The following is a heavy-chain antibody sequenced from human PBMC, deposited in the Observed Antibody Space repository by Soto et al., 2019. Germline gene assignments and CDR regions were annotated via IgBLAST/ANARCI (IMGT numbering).Heavy chain of an antibody. CDR2: IWYDGSNK. CDR1: GFTFSSYG. V-gene: IGHV3-33*01. Sequence: GGSLRLSCAASGFTFSSYGMHWVRQAPGKGLEWVAVIWYDGSNKYYADSVKGRFTISRDNSKNTLYLQMNSLRAEDTAVYYCARDFENDSGYSNYYYYGMDVWGQGTRSPSP. D-gene: IGHD5-12*01. J-gene: IGHJ6*02. CDR3: ARDFENDSGYSNYYYYGMDV.